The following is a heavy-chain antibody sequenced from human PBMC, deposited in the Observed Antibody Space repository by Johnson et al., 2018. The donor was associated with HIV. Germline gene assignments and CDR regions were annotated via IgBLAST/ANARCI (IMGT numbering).Heavy chain of an antibody. CDR2: ISWTGGSL. V-gene: IGHV3-9*01. J-gene: IGHJ3*02. Sequence: VQLVESGGGVVQPGRSLRLSCAASGFTFDDYAMHWVRQAPGKGLEWVSGISWTGGSLGSADSLKGGFTISRDNAKNSLYLQMNSLRAEDTAGYYCARERSVMDDAFDIWGQGTIVTVSS. CDR1: GFTFDDYA. CDR3: ARERSVMDDAFDI. D-gene: IGHD1-1*01.